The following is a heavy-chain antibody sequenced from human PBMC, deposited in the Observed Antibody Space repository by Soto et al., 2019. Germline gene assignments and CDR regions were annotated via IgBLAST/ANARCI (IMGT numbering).Heavy chain of an antibody. Sequence: PSETLSLTCTVSGGSISSYYWSWIRQPPGKGLEWIGYIYYSGSTNYNPSLKSRVTISVDTSKNQFSLKLSSVTAADTAVYYCARVSGITIFGVVIAPNYYYYMDVWGKGTTVTVSS. J-gene: IGHJ6*03. CDR3: ARVSGITIFGVVIAPNYYYYMDV. V-gene: IGHV4-59*01. CDR2: IYYSGST. CDR1: GGSISSYY. D-gene: IGHD3-3*01.